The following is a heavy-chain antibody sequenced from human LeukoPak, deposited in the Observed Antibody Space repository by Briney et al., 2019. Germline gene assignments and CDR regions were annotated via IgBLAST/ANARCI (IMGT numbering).Heavy chain of an antibody. V-gene: IGHV3-30-3*01. D-gene: IGHD3/OR15-3a*01. CDR2: ISYDGSNK. CDR1: GFTFSSYA. CDR3: ARWTLNDAFDI. Sequence: GGSLRLSCAASGFTFSSYAMHWVRQAPGKGLERVAVISYDGSNKYYADSVKGRFTISRDNSKNTLYLQMNSLRAEDTAVYYCARWTLNDAFDIWGQGTMVTVSS. J-gene: IGHJ3*02.